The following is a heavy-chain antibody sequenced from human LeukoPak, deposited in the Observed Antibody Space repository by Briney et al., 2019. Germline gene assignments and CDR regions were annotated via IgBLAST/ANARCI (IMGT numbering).Heavy chain of an antibody. CDR1: GGSISSSSYY. V-gene: IGHV4-39*07. D-gene: IGHD3-22*01. CDR2: IYYSGST. CDR3: AGEPYYYDSSGYTGVY. J-gene: IGHJ4*02. Sequence: SETLSLTCTVSGGSISSSSYYWGWIRQPPGKGLEWIGSIYYSGSTYYNPSLKSRVTISVDTSKNQFSLKLSSVTAADTAVYYCAGEPYYYDSSGYTGVYWGQGTLVTVSS.